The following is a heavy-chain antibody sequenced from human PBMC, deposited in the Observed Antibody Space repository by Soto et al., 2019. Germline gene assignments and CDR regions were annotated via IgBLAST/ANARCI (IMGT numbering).Heavy chain of an antibody. Sequence: QVQLVESGGGVVQPGRSLRLSCAASGFTFSSYGMHWVRQAPGKGLEWVAGIWYDGSNKYYADSVKGRFTISRDNSKNTLYLQMNSLRAEDTAVYYCARDRGNDYVWGSTDYYYGMDVWGQGTTVTVSS. D-gene: IGHD3-16*01. CDR3: ARDRGNDYVWGSTDYYYGMDV. J-gene: IGHJ6*02. CDR1: GFTFSSYG. V-gene: IGHV3-33*01. CDR2: IWYDGSNK.